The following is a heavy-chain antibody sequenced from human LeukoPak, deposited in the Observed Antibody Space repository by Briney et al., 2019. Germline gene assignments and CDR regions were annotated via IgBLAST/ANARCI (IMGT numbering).Heavy chain of an antibody. D-gene: IGHD3-22*01. CDR2: IQTDGNPK. J-gene: IGHJ6*02. CDR3: ARETSSEIIGGMDV. Sequence: GRSLRLSCAASGFIFSNSGMHWVRQAPGKGLEWVAFIQTDGNPKYYADSVRGRFTISRDNFKKTCYLQMDSLRVEDTAAYYCARETSSEIIGGMDVRGQGTTVTVTS. V-gene: IGHV3-33*01. CDR1: GFIFSNSG.